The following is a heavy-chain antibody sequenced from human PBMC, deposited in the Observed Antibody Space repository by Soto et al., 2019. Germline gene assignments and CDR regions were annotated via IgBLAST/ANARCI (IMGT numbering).Heavy chain of an antibody. V-gene: IGHV4-4*02. Sequence: QVQLQESGPGLVKPSGTLSLTCAVSGGSISSFNWWSWVRQPPGKGLEWIAEIYHNGRTNYKSSLKSRVTIAVDKSKNQCSLKLSSVTAADTAVYYCARSGYYDVLTGYYTSYYLDYWGQGTLVTVSS. CDR2: IYHNGRT. D-gene: IGHD3-9*01. CDR3: ARSGYYDVLTGYYTSYYLDY. CDR1: GGSISSFNW. J-gene: IGHJ4*02.